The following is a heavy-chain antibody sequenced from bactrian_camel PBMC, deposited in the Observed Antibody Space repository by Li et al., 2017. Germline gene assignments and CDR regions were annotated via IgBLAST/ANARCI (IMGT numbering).Heavy chain of an antibody. V-gene: IGHV3S57*01. CDR3: AADRRCQGLTVPYMYAD. D-gene: IGHD1*01. CDR1: GYEKRYSQYS. Sequence: HVQLVESGGGSVQAGGSLTLSCQASGYEKRYSQYSLGWFRQAPGKSREGVAAMNRDGTLSHARSLKGRFTISRDNAKSTHYLQMNDLEPEDTAMYFCAADRRCQGLTVPYMYADWGQGTQVTVS. J-gene: IGHJ4*01. CDR2: MNRDGTL.